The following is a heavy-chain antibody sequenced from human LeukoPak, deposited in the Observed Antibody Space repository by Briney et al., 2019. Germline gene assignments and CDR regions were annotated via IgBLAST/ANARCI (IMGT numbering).Heavy chain of an antibody. CDR1: SYSISSGYY. J-gene: IGHJ4*02. Sequence: SETLSLTCAVSSYSISSGYYWDWIRQPPGKGLEWIGTIFYSGRAYYNPSLKSRVTMSVDTSKNHFSLKLTSVTAADTAVYFCASDTAGRTGSASEAFDFWGQGTLVTVSS. CDR2: IFYSGRA. V-gene: IGHV4-38-2*01. CDR3: ASDTAGRTGSASEAFDF. D-gene: IGHD1-14*01.